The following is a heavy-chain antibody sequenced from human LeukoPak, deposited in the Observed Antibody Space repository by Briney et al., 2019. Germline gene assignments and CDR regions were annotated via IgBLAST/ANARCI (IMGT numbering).Heavy chain of an antibody. CDR2: ISGSGGST. CDR3: VKDRDPWGSYYFDY. CDR1: GFTFSSYA. D-gene: IGHD3-16*01. V-gene: IGHV3-23*01. J-gene: IGHJ4*02. Sequence: GGSLRLSCAASGFTFSSYAMSWVRQAPGKGLEWVSAISGSGGSTYYADSVKGRFTISRDNSKNTLYLQMNSLRAEDTAVYYCVKDRDPWGSYYFDYWGQGTLVTVSS.